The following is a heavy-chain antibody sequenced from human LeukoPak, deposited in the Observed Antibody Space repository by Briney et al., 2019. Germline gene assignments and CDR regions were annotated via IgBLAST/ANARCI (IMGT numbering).Heavy chain of an antibody. J-gene: IGHJ5*02. V-gene: IGHV4-34*01. CDR1: GGSLNGHY. D-gene: IGHD3-3*01. Sequence: SGTLSLTCAVYGGSLNGHYWSWIRQPPGKGLEWIGEGSESGGTKFNPSLKSRVTISADTSKNQFSLKLNSVTAADTAVYYCAKNGQSGFSFDPWGQGTLVTVPS. CDR3: AKNGQSGFSFDP. CDR2: GSESGGT.